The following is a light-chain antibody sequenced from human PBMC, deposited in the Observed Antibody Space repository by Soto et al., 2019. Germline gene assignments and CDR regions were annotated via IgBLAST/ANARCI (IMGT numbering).Light chain of an antibody. CDR3: QPYNSYSRT. V-gene: IGKV1-9*01. Sequence: DIQLTQSPSFLSASVGDRVTITCRASQGISSYLAWYQQKPGKAPKLLIYAASTLQSGVPSRFSGSGSGTEFTLTISSLQPEDSATYYCQPYNSYSRTFGQWTKVDIK. J-gene: IGKJ1*01. CDR2: AAS. CDR1: QGISSY.